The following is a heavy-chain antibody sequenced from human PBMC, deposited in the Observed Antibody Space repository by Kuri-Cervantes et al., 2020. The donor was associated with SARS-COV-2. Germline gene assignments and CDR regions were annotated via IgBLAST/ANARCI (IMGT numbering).Heavy chain of an antibody. D-gene: IGHD5-12*01. CDR2: ISAYNGNT. CDR1: GYTFTGYY. J-gene: IGHJ6*03. V-gene: IGHV1-18*04. Sequence: ASVKVSCKASGYTFTGYYMHWVRQAPGQGLEWMGWISAYNGNTNYAQKLQGRVTMTTDTSTSTAYMELRSLRSDDTAVYYCASSGYDSAYYYYYMDVWGKGTTVTVSS. CDR3: ASSGYDSAYYYYYMDV.